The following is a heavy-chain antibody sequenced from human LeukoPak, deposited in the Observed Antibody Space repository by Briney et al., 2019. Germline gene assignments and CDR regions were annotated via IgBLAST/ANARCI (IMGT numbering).Heavy chain of an antibody. CDR1: GGSISSSSYY. CDR2: IYYSGST. J-gene: IGHJ4*02. D-gene: IGHD6-19*01. CDR3: ARLARYSSGWYPPRRDY. V-gene: IGHV4-39*07. Sequence: SETLSLTCTVSGGSISSSSYYWGWIRQPPGKGLEWIGSIYYSGSTYYNPSLKSRVTISVDTSKNQFSLKLSSVTAADTAVYYCARLARYSSGWYPPRRDYWGLGTLVTVSS.